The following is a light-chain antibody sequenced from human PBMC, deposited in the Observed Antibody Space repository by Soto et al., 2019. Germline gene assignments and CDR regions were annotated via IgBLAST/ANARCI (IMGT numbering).Light chain of an antibody. J-gene: IGKJ4*01. CDR2: HAI. CDR3: RQYNQWPLT. Sequence: EIVMTQSPATLSVSPGERATLPCRASESVSNDLAWYQQKPGQAPRLLIYHAITRATGIPARFSGSGSGTELTLTISSLQSEDFAVYYCRQYNQWPLTFGGGTKVEI. V-gene: IGKV3-15*01. CDR1: ESVSND.